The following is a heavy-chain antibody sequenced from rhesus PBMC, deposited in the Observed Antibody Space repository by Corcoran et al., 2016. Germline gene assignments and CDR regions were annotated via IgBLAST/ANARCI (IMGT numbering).Heavy chain of an antibody. D-gene: IGHD4-29*01. CDR2: ISSSSGYI. CDR1: GFPFSGYC. Sequence: EVQLVESGGGLVQPGGSLSLSCAASGFPFSGYCMNWVRQAPGKGLEWVSSISSSSGYIYYADAVKGRFTISRDNAKNSMSLQMNSLRAEDTAVYYCTRYGSNTGYGLDSWGQGVVVTVSS. CDR3: TRYGSNTGYGLDS. V-gene: IGHV3S16*01. J-gene: IGHJ6*01.